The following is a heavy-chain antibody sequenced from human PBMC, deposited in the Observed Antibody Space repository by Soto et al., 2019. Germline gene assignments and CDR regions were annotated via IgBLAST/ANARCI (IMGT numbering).Heavy chain of an antibody. Sequence: GGSLRLSCAASGFTFSHYGMHWVRQAPGKGLEWVAVIWYDGSNKYYIDSVKGRFTISRDNSKNTLYLQMNSLRAEDTAVYYCAREGGMDVWGQGTTVTVSS. J-gene: IGHJ6*02. CDR2: IWYDGSNK. CDR3: AREGGMDV. CDR1: GFTFSHYG. V-gene: IGHV3-33*01.